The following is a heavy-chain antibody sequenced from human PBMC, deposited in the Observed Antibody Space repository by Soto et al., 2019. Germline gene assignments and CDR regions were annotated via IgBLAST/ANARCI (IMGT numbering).Heavy chain of an antibody. CDR2: IYHGGST. V-gene: IGHV4-38-2*01. J-gene: IGHJ5*02. CDR1: GYSISSGYY. D-gene: IGHD1-26*01. CDR3: ASLPTTFTSWWFDP. Sequence: PSETLSLTCAVSGYSISSGYYWGWLRQPPGKGLEWIGSIYHGGSTYYNPSLNSRVTLSIDMTNNHVSLILNSVTAADTAVYYCASLPTTFTSWWFDPWGQGTLVTVSS.